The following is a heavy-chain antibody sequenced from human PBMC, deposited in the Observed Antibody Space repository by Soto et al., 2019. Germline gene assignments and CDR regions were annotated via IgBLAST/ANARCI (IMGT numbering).Heavy chain of an antibody. D-gene: IGHD3-10*01. CDR1: GGSINSYF. V-gene: IGHV4-59*01. J-gene: IGHJ4*02. Sequence: SETLSLTCSVSGGSINSYFWSWIRQSPGKGLEWIGHIYYSGSTSYSPSLKSRVSISVDTSKNQFSLEVHSVTAADTAVYYCARAGTNMVQFDYWGQGTLVTVSS. CDR2: IYYSGST. CDR3: ARAGTNMVQFDY.